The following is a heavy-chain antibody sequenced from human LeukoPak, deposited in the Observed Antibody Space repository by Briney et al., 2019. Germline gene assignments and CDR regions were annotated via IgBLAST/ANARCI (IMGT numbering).Heavy chain of an antibody. D-gene: IGHD2-8*01. CDR1: GCNFNMFA. Sequence: PGGSLRLSCTGRGCNFNMFAIDWVRQAPGQGLEWVSGLSRGGGSTNYADSVKGRFTISRDKSKNMVILQMNSLRPEDTAVYYCAKEQRIRHCSEGVCMEGYYFDYWGQGTLVTVSS. CDR3: AKEQRIRHCSEGVCMEGYYFDY. V-gene: IGHV3-23*01. CDR2: LSRGGGST. J-gene: IGHJ4*02.